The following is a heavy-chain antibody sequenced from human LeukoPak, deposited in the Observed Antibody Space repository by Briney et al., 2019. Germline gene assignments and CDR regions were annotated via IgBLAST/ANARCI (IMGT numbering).Heavy chain of an antibody. V-gene: IGHV1-24*01. Sequence: ASVKVSCKASGYTFTSYDINWVRQATGQGLEWMGGFDPEDGETIYAQKFQGRVTMTEDTSTDTAYMELSSLRSEDTAVYYCATARGDAFDIWGQGTMVTVSS. CDR1: GYTFTSYD. CDR2: FDPEDGET. CDR3: ATARGDAFDI. J-gene: IGHJ3*02.